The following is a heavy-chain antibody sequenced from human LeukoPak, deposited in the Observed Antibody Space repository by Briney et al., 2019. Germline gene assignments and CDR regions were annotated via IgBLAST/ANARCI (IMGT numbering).Heavy chain of an antibody. CDR1: GFIFNNYA. J-gene: IGHJ3*01. D-gene: IGHD6-25*01. CDR2: LSGSGRNT. Sequence: GGSLRLSCAGSGFIFNNYALSWVRQTPGKGLEGVSALSGSGRNTYYADSEKRRFTHSRDDSRSTVDLQMSSLRVEDTGIYYCARDEVPSGTWGQGTMVIVSS. CDR3: ARDEVPSGT. V-gene: IGHV3-23*01.